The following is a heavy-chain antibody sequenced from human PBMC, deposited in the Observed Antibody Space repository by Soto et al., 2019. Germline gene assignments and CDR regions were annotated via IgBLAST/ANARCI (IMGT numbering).Heavy chain of an antibody. J-gene: IGHJ4*02. V-gene: IGHV1-69*01. CDR3: ARDWGSSSSHYYFDS. Sequence: QVQLVQSGAEVKKPGSSVKVSCKASGGTFSSYAISWVRQAPGQGLEWMGGIIPIFSIANYAQKFQGRVTITADESTSTAYMELSSMRSEDTAVYYCARDWGSSSSHYYFDSWGQGTLVTVSS. D-gene: IGHD6-6*01. CDR1: GGTFSSYA. CDR2: IIPIFSIA.